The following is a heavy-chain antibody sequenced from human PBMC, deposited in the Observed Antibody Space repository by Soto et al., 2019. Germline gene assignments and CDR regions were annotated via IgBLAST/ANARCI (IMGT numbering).Heavy chain of an antibody. CDR3: ARGLEDDFWSGFETFSENLDY. CDR1: GYTFTSYG. Sequence: EASVKVSCKASGYTFTSYGISWVRQAPGQGLEWMGWISAYNGNTNYAQKLQGGVTMTTDTSTSTAYMELRSLRSDDTAVYYCARGLEDDFWSGFETFSENLDYWGQGTLVTVSS. J-gene: IGHJ4*02. CDR2: ISAYNGNT. D-gene: IGHD3-3*01. V-gene: IGHV1-18*01.